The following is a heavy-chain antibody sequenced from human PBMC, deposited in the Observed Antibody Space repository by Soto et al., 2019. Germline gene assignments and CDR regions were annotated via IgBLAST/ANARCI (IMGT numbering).Heavy chain of an antibody. J-gene: IGHJ4*02. CDR2: ISPYNGNT. V-gene: IGHV1-18*01. CDR3: VRDAWQQSPGDV. CDR1: GYNFVKYG. D-gene: IGHD2-21*01. Sequence: QVQLVQSGAEVKKPGASVKVSCKASGYNFVKYGITWVRQAPGQGLEWLGWISPYNGNTKYAQKIQGRVIMTTDTSTTTAYLELLSLTSDDTAVYYCVRDAWQQSPGDVWGQGTLVTVSS.